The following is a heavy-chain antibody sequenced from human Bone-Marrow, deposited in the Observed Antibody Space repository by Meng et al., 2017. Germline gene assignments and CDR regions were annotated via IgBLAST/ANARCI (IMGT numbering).Heavy chain of an antibody. CDR3: ARAPGIAAAA. CDR2: INSDGSIT. D-gene: IGHD6-25*01. J-gene: IGHJ4*02. V-gene: IGHV3-74*02. CDR1: GFTFSTYW. Sequence: VHLVESGGGLVKPGGSLRFSCAASGFTFSTYWMHWVRQAPGKGLVWVSHINSDGSITGYADSVKGRFTISRDNAKNTLFLQMSSLRAEDTAVYYCARAPGIAAAAWGQGALVTVSS.